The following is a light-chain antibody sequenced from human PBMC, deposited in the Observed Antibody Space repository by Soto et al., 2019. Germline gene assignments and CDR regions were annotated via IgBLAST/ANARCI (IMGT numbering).Light chain of an antibody. J-gene: IGLJ2*01. V-gene: IGLV4-69*01. CDR1: SGHSSYA. Sequence: QLVLTQSPSASASLGASVKLTCTPSSGHSSYAIAWHQQQPEKGPRYLMKLNSDGSHSKGDGIPDRFSGSSSGAERYLTISSLQSEDEADYYCQTWGTGILVFGGGTKVTVL. CDR3: QTWGTGILV. CDR2: LNSDGSH.